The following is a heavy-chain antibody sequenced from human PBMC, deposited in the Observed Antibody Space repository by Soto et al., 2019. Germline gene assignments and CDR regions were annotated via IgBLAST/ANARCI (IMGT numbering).Heavy chain of an antibody. CDR3: ARALAAGDY. CDR2: FNPTSGST. CDR1: GYTFINYY. Sequence: QVQLVQSGAEVKKPGASVKLSCKASGYTFINYYRHWVRQAPGQGLEWMGIFNPTSGSTNYAQKFQGRVTLTMDTSTMTVYMELSSLRFDDTAVYYCARALAAGDYWGKGTLVTVSS. V-gene: IGHV1-46*01. J-gene: IGHJ4*02. D-gene: IGHD6-13*01.